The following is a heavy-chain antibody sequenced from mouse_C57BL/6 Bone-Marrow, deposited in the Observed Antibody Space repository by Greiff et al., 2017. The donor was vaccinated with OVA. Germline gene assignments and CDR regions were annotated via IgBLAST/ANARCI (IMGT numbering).Heavy chain of an antibody. Sequence: VQLVESGAELVKPGASVKLSCKASGYTFTEYTIHWVKQRSGQGLEWIGWFYPGSGSIKYNEKFKDKATLTADKSSSTDYMELSRLTSEDSAVYFYARHEDITTVPAGYFDVWGKGTTVTVSS. CDR3: ARHEDITTVPAGYFDV. J-gene: IGHJ1*03. CDR2: FYPGSGSI. CDR1: GYTFTEYT. D-gene: IGHD1-1*01. V-gene: IGHV1-62-2*01.